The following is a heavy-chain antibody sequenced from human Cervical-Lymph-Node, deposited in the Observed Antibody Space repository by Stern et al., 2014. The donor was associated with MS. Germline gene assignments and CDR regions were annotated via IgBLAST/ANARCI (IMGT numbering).Heavy chain of an antibody. Sequence: ESGPALVKPTQTLTLTCTFSGFSLSTTGMCVSWIRQPPGKALEWLALIDWDSAKYYITSLKTTLPISKDTSQNPVVLTKANMEPGETATDYWARARVGGGHYFDYWGQGTLVTVSS. D-gene: IGHD3-16*01. CDR1: GFSLSTTGMC. J-gene: IGHJ4*02. V-gene: IGHV2-70*01. CDR3: ARARVGGGHYFDY. CDR2: IDWDSAK.